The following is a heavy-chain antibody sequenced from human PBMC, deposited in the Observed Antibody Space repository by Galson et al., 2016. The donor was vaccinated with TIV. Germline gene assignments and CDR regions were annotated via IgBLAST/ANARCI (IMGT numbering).Heavy chain of an antibody. Sequence: SVKVSCKASGYTFGNYGISWMRQAPGQGLEWVGWISASNGDTNYARKFQGRITMTKDTFTSTVFMELRSLRSEDTAVFYCAREADCSSGTCYSRAFDDWGQGTQVAVSS. CDR1: GYTFGNYG. CDR2: ISASNGDT. J-gene: IGHJ4*02. V-gene: IGHV1-18*04. CDR3: AREADCSSGTCYSRAFDD. D-gene: IGHD2-2*02.